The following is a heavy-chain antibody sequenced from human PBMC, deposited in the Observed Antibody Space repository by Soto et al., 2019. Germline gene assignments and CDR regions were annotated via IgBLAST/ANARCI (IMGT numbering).Heavy chain of an antibody. J-gene: IGHJ4*02. CDR2: INHSGST. Sequence: TSETLSLTCAVYGGSFSGYYWSWIRQPPGKGLEWIGEINHSGSTNYNPSLKSRVTISVDTSKNQFSLKLSSVTAADTAVYYCARMKYRVFRGIAAAGHSPYYFDYWGQGTLVTVSS. V-gene: IGHV4-34*01. CDR3: ARMKYRVFRGIAAAGHSPYYFDY. CDR1: GGSFSGYY. D-gene: IGHD6-13*01.